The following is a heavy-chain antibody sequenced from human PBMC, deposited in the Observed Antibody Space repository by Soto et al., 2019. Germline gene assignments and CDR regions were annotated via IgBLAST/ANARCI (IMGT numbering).Heavy chain of an antibody. CDR1: GFTFSSYA. D-gene: IGHD5-18*01. CDR3: AKQSGYSYGYFRA. CDR2: ISGSGGST. Sequence: PVGSLRLSCAASGFTFSSYAMSWVRQAPGKGLEWVSAISGSGGSTYYADSVKGRFTISRDNSNNTLYLQMNSLRAEDTAVYYCAKQSGYSYGYFRAWGQGTLVTVSS. J-gene: IGHJ5*02. V-gene: IGHV3-23*01.